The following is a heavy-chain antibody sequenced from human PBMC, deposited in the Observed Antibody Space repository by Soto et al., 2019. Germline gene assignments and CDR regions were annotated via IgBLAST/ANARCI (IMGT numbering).Heavy chain of an antibody. CDR2: IIAGTGNT. V-gene: IGHV1-3*01. CDR3: ARSLGRGWYIDY. J-gene: IGHJ4*02. Sequence: GASVKVSCKASGYTFTNYAIHWVRQAPGQRLEWMGWIIAGTGNTKYSQKFQGRGTFTRDTSASTAYLELSSLRSEDTAVYYCARSLGRGWYIDYGGQGTPVPVSS. D-gene: IGHD6-19*01. CDR1: GYTFTNYA.